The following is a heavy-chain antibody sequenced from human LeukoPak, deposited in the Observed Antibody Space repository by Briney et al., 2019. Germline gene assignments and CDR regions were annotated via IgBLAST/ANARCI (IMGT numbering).Heavy chain of an antibody. CDR1: GGTFSSYA. V-gene: IGHV1-69*13. CDR2: IIPISGTA. J-gene: IGHJ5*02. Sequence: SVKVSCKASGGTFSSYAISWVRQAPGQGLEWMGGIIPISGTANYAQKFQGRVTITADESTSTAYMELSSLRSEDTAVYYCAREAKGYYDSSGYYSYNWFDPWGQGTLVTVSS. D-gene: IGHD3-22*01. CDR3: AREAKGYYDSSGYYSYNWFDP.